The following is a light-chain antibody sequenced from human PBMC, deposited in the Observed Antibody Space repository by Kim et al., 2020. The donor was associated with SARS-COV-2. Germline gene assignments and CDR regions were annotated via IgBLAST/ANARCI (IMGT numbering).Light chain of an antibody. Sequence: SPGENATLSCRTSQSVCSCCLAWYQQKPGQAPRLLIYSVSNRATGIPDRFSGSGSGTDFTLTISRLEPEDFAVYYCQQYGIAPPYTFGQGTKLEIK. CDR1: QSVCSCC. J-gene: IGKJ2*01. CDR3: QQYGIAPPYT. V-gene: IGKV3-20*01. CDR2: SVS.